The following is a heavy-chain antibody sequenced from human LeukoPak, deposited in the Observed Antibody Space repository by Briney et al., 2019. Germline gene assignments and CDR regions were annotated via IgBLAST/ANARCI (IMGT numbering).Heavy chain of an antibody. CDR2: INPSGGST. J-gene: IGHJ4*02. D-gene: IGHD3-22*01. V-gene: IGHV1-46*01. CDR1: GYTFTSYY. Sequence: ASVKVSCKASGYTFTSYYMHWVRQAPGQGLEWMGIINPSGGSTSYAQKFQGRVTMTRDTSTSTVYMELSSLRSEDTAVYYCASNYEDRRGYYYFDYGGQGTLVTVSS. CDR3: ASNYEDRRGYYYFDY.